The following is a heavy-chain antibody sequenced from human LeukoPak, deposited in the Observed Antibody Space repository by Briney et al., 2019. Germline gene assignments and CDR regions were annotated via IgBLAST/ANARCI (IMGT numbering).Heavy chain of an antibody. CDR1: GGSISSSSYY. J-gene: IGHJ3*02. CDR2: IYYSGST. CDR3: ARGAADAFDI. Sequence: SEILSLTCTVSGGSISSSSYYWGWIRQPPGKGLEWIGSIYYSGSTYYNPSLKSRVTISVDTSKNQFSLKLSSVTAADTAVYYCARGAADAFDIWGQGTMVTVSS. D-gene: IGHD1-26*01. V-gene: IGHV4-39*07.